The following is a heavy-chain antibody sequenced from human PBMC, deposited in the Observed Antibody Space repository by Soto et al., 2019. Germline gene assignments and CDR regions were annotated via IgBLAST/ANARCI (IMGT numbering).Heavy chain of an antibody. CDR2: IYWDDDK. CDR3: AHSLYDYVWGTNWFDP. J-gene: IGHJ5*02. D-gene: IGHD3-16*01. Sequence: QITLKESGTTLVKPTQTLTLTCTFSGFSLSTSGVGVGWIRQPPGKALEWLALIYWDDDKRYSPSLKSRLTITKDTSKTQVVLTMTNMDPVDTATYYCAHSLYDYVWGTNWFDPWGQGTLVTVSS. CDR1: GFSLSTSGVG. V-gene: IGHV2-5*02.